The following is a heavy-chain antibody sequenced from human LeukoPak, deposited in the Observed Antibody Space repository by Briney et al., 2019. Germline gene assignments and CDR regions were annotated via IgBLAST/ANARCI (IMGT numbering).Heavy chain of an antibody. CDR3: ARDVGGIAAAGTLADY. Sequence: PGGSLRLSCTASGFSFSEYGMHWVRQAPGKGLEWVAVTWYDGSIQYYGDSVEGRFTISRDNSRNTLFLQMNSLRAEDTAVYYCARDVGGIAAAGTLADYWGQGTLVTVSS. CDR2: TWYDGSIQ. CDR1: GFSFSEYG. D-gene: IGHD6-13*01. V-gene: IGHV3-33*01. J-gene: IGHJ4*02.